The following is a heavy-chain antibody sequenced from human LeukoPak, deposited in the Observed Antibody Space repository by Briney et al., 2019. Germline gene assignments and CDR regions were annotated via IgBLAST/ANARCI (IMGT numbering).Heavy chain of an antibody. CDR3: ARDPAPSGSLYYDFWTAPWALGY. Sequence: GGSLRLSCAVSGFTFSTYSMNWVRQAPGKGLEWVSSISSSSSYIKYTDSEKGRFTISRENDKRSLYLQMNSMRAEDTAVYYCARDPAPSGSLYYDFWTAPWALGYWGHGTLLTVSS. D-gene: IGHD3/OR15-3a*01. CDR2: ISSSSSYI. CDR1: GFTFSTYS. V-gene: IGHV3-21*01. J-gene: IGHJ4*01.